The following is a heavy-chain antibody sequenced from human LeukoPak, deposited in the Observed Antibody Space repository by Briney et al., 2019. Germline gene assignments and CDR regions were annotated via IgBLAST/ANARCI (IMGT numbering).Heavy chain of an antibody. Sequence: GGSLRLSCPASGFTVSSNYMSWVRQAPGKGLEWVSVIYSGGSTYYADSVKGRFTISRDNSKNTLYLQMNSLRAEDTAVYYCARILGSGYDESWFDPWGQGTLVTVSS. CDR2: IYSGGST. J-gene: IGHJ5*02. V-gene: IGHV3-53*01. CDR3: ARILGSGYDESWFDP. D-gene: IGHD5-12*01. CDR1: GFTVSSNY.